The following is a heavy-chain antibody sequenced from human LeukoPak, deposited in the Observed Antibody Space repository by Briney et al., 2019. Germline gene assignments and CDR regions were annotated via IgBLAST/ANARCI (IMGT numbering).Heavy chain of an antibody. V-gene: IGHV3-49*03. D-gene: IGHD3-10*01. CDR2: IRSKAYGGTT. J-gene: IGHJ4*02. CDR1: GFTFSNYA. Sequence: GGSLRLSCAASGFTFSNYAMSWFRQAPGKGLEWVGFIRSKAYGGTTEYAASVKGRFTISRDDSKSIAYLQMNSLKTEDTAVYYCTCDYYGSGTRDYWGQGTLVTVSS. CDR3: TCDYYGSGTRDY.